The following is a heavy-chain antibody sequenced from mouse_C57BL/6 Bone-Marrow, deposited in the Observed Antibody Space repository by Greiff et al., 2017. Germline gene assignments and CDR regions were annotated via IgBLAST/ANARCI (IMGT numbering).Heavy chain of an antibody. CDR3: TRVGYYGYYERDY. V-gene: IGHV1-15*01. D-gene: IGHD2-3*01. Sequence: QVQLQQSGAELVRPGASVTLSCKASGYTFTDYEMHWVKQTPVHGLEWIGAIDPETGGTAYNQKFKGKAILTADKSSSTAYMELRSLTSEDSAVYYCTRVGYYGYYERDYWGQGTTLTVSS. J-gene: IGHJ2*01. CDR1: GYTFTDYE. CDR2: IDPETGGT.